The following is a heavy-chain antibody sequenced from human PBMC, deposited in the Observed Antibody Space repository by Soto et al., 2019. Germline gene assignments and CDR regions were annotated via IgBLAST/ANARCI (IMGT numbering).Heavy chain of an antibody. D-gene: IGHD6-19*01. CDR3: ARRTVNIRTFYSGLKTPCFDY. J-gene: IGHJ4*02. Sequence: PXXTLSLTCAVSGDSMSSSDYYWGWIRQPPGKGLEWIGSIYYSGSTYYNPSLQSRVAISVDTSKNQFSLKLKSVTAADTAIYYCARRTVNIRTFYSGLKTPCFDYWGQGDPVTVS. CDR1: GDSMSSSDYY. CDR2: IYYSGST. V-gene: IGHV4-39*01.